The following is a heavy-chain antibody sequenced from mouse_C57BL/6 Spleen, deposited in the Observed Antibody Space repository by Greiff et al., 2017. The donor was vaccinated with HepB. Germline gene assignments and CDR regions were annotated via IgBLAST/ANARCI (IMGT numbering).Heavy chain of an antibody. CDR3: ARRYDDDWYFDV. D-gene: IGHD2-4*01. CDR2: ISSGSSTI. CDR1: GFTFSDYG. V-gene: IGHV5-17*01. Sequence: EVKLVESGGGLVKPGGSLKLSCAASGFTFSDYGMHWVRQAPEKGLEWVAYISSGSSTIYYADTVKGRFTISRDNAKNTLFLQMTSLRSEDTAMYYCARRYDDDWYFDVWGTGTTVTVSS. J-gene: IGHJ1*03.